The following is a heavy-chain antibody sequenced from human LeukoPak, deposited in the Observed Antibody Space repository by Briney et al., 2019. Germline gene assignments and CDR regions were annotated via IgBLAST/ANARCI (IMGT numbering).Heavy chain of an antibody. V-gene: IGHV4-59*01. D-gene: IGHD2/OR15-2a*01. J-gene: IGHJ4*02. CDR3: ARELKVGNTGYYFDY. Sequence: PSETLSLTCTVSGDSISNYYWSWIRQPPGKGLEWIGYTYYSGSTNYNPSLKSRVTMSVDTSKNQFSLKLSSVTAADTAVYYCARELKVGNTGYYFDYWGQGTLVTVSP. CDR1: GDSISNYY. CDR2: TYYSGST.